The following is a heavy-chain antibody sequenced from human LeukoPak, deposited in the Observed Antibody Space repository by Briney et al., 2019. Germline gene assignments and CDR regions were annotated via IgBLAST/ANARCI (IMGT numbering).Heavy chain of an antibody. V-gene: IGHV3-21*01. CDR1: GFTFSSYS. D-gene: IGHD3-16*01. Sequence: GGSLRLSCAASGFTFSSYSMNWVRQAPGKGLEWVSCITTGSTYIYYADSVKGRFTISRDNAKNSLYLQMTSLRAEDTAVYYCVRDQGGAVSYWGQGTLVTVSS. J-gene: IGHJ4*02. CDR3: VRDQGGAVSY. CDR2: ITTGSTYI.